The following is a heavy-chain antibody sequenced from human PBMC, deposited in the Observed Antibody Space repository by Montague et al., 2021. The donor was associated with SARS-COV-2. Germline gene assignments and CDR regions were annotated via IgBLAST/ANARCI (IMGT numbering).Heavy chain of an antibody. D-gene: IGHD6-25*01. CDR2: IKAGNT. CDR3: VRGLQQRSNFDY. V-gene: IGHV3-53*01. J-gene: IGHJ4*02. CDR1: GFSVSDSY. Sequence: SLRLSCAASGFSVSDSYMSWVRQAPGKGPEWVSIIKAGNTYYTDXXKCRFTMSRDNSKNTLSLQMNSLRDEDTAVYYCVRGLQQRSNFDYWGQGTLVTVSS.